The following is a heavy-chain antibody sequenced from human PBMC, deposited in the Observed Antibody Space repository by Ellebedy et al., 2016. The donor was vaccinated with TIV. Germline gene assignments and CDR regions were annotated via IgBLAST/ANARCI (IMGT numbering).Heavy chain of an antibody. D-gene: IGHD3-16*01. Sequence: GESLKISCAASGFTFSSYSMHWVRQDPGKGLEWVEVISYDGSNKDYADSVKGRFTMSRDNSKNTLYLQMNSLRPEDTAVYYCVTWGQSYGRWGQGSLVTISS. CDR1: GFTFSSYS. V-gene: IGHV3-30*04. CDR3: VTWGQSYGR. J-gene: IGHJ4*02. CDR2: ISYDGSNK.